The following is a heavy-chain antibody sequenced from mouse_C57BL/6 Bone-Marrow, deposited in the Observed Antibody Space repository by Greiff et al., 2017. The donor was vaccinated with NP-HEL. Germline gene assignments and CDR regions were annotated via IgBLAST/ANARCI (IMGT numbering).Heavy chain of an antibody. Sequence: QVQLQQSGAELVKPGASVKLSCKASGYTFTSYWMHWVKQRPGQGLEWIGMIHPNSGSTNYNEKFKSKATLTVDKSSSTAYMQLSSLTSEDSAVYYCARGLRLRRNYAMDYWGQGTSVTVSS. CDR3: ARGLRLRRNYAMDY. D-gene: IGHD3-2*02. CDR1: GYTFTSYW. V-gene: IGHV1-64*01. CDR2: IHPNSGST. J-gene: IGHJ4*01.